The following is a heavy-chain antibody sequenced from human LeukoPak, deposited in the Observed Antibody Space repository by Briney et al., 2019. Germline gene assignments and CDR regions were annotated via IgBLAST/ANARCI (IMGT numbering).Heavy chain of an antibody. CDR1: GFPLSNYA. CDR3: ARYCTSTSCGDSSYYGMDV. Sequence: GGSLRLSCGASGFPLSNYAMSWVPQAPGKGLEWVSAFSGSGVSTYYADSVKGRFTISRDNSKNTLYLKMASLRAEDSAVYYCARYCTSTSCGDSSYYGMDVWGQGTTVTVSS. J-gene: IGHJ6*02. CDR2: FSGSGVST. D-gene: IGHD2-2*01. V-gene: IGHV3-23*01.